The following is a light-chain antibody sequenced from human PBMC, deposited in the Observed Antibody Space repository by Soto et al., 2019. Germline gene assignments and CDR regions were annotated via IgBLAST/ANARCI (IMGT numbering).Light chain of an antibody. V-gene: IGLV1-40*01. Sequence: QSVLTQPPSISGAPGQRVTISCTGSSCNIGAGSDVHWYHQLPGTAPKLLIYGNTNRPSGVPDRFSGSKSGTSASLAIAGLQTEDEGDYYCQTYDSSLSGLYVYGTGTKLTVL. CDR2: GNT. CDR3: QTYDSSLSGLYV. CDR1: SCNIGAGSD. J-gene: IGLJ1*01.